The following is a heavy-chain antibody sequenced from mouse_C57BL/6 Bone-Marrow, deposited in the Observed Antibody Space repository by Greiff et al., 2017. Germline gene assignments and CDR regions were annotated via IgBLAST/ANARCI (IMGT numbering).Heavy chain of an antibody. Sequence: EVMLVESGGGLVQPGGSLSLSCAASGFTFTDYYMSWVRQPPGKALEWLGFIRNKANGYTTEYSASVKGRFTISRDNSQSLLYRQMSALRAEDSATYCCARYKLAYFDYWGQGTTLTVSS. J-gene: IGHJ2*01. V-gene: IGHV7-3*01. CDR2: IRNKANGYTT. CDR1: GFTFTDYY. CDR3: ARYKLAYFDY.